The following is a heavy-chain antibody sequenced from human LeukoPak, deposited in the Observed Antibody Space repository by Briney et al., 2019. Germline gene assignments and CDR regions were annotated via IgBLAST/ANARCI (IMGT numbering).Heavy chain of an antibody. V-gene: IGHV4-30-4*01. CDR2: IYYSGST. Sequence: PSETLSLTCAVSGVSISSNDWWSWIRQPPGKGLEWIGYIYYSGSTYYNPSLKSRVTISGGTSKNQFSLNLSSVTAADTAVYYCATDRARGGDSFDYWGQGTLVTVSS. CDR3: ATDRARGGDSFDY. J-gene: IGHJ4*02. D-gene: IGHD3-10*01. CDR1: GVSISSNDW.